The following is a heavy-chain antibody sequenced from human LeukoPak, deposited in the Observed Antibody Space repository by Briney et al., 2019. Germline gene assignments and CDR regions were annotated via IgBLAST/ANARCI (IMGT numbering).Heavy chain of an antibody. D-gene: IGHD2-15*01. CDR3: AKLPVAATPEYDFDY. J-gene: IGHJ4*02. Sequence: GGSLRLSCAASGFTFSSYAMSWVRQAPGKGLEWVSAISGSGGSTYYADSVKGRFTISRDNSKNTLYLQMNSLRAEDTAVHYCAKLPVAATPEYDFDYWGQGTLVTVSS. CDR2: ISGSGGST. CDR1: GFTFSSYA. V-gene: IGHV3-23*01.